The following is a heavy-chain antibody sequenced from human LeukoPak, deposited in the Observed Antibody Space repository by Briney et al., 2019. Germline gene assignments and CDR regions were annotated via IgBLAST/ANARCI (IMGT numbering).Heavy chain of an antibody. J-gene: IGHJ4*02. CDR1: GGTFSSYA. Sequence: SVKVSCKASGGTFSSYAISWVRQAPGQGLEWMGGIIPIFGTANYAQKFQGRVTITADKSTSTAYMELSSLRSEDTAVYYCARDRYCSSTSCYAFDYWGQGTLVTVPS. D-gene: IGHD2-2*01. CDR2: IIPIFGTA. CDR3: ARDRYCSSTSCYAFDY. V-gene: IGHV1-69*06.